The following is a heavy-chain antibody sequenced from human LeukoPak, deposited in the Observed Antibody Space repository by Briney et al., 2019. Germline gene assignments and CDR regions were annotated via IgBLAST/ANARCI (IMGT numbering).Heavy chain of an antibody. J-gene: IGHJ4*02. CDR2: ISSNGGST. Sequence: GGSLRLSCSASGFTFSSYAMHWVRQAPGKGLEYVSAISSNGGSTYYADSVKGRFTISRDNSKNTLYLQMNSLRAEDTAVYYCARDPKPSSWYEAYFDYWGQGTLVTVSS. V-gene: IGHV3-64*04. CDR1: GFTFSSYA. D-gene: IGHD6-13*01. CDR3: ARDPKPSSWYEAYFDY.